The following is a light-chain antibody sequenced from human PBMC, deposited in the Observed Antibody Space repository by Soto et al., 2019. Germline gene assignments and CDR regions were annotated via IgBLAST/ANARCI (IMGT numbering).Light chain of an antibody. V-gene: IGKV3D-15*02. CDR2: DAS. CDR3: QQYLTSPKT. J-gene: IGKJ1*01. CDR1: QSVSSY. Sequence: EIVMTQSPATLSVSPGEGATVSCRASQSVSSYLAWYQQKPGQAPRLLIYDASNRATGIPARFSGSGSGTDFTLTISRLEPGDFAVYYCQQYLTSPKTFGQGTKVDNK.